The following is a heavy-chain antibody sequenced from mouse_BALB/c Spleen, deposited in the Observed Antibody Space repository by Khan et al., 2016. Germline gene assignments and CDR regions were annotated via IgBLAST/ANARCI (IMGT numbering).Heavy chain of an antibody. V-gene: IGHV9-3-1*01. J-gene: IGHJ1*01. CDR1: GYTFTNYG. D-gene: IGHD2-10*01. CDR2: MNTYTGEP. CDR3: ARDCTSYCDCYFDF. Sequence: QIQLVQSGPELKKPGETVKISCKASGYTFTNYGMNWVKQAPGKGLKWMGWMNTYTGEPTYADDFKGRFAFYVKTSARTAYLQINNLKNEDTSTYFCARDCTSYCDCYFDFWGAGSTVTVSS.